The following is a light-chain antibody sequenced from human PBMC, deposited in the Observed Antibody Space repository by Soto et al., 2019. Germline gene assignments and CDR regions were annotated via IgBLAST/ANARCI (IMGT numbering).Light chain of an antibody. CDR1: QSVSSN. Sequence: EIVLTQSPCTLSLSPGERATLSCRASQSVSSNLAWYQQKPGQAPSLLICGASTRATDIPPRFSGSGSGTEFTLTITSLQSEDFAVYYCQQYKNWPPLTFGGGTKVDIK. CDR3: QQYKNWPPLT. V-gene: IGKV3-15*01. J-gene: IGKJ4*01. CDR2: GAS.